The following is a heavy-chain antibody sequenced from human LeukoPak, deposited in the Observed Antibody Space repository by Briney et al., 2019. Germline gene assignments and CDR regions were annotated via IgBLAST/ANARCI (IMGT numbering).Heavy chain of an antibody. CDR3: ARDRGADRFDY. Sequence: GGALRLSCAASGCTFSTYWMSWVRQTPGKGLEGVANIKQDGSETYYVDSVKGRFTISRDNGKNSLYLQMNGLRAEDTAVYYCARDRGADRFDYWDQGTLVTVSS. CDR1: GCTFSTYW. CDR2: IKQDGSET. V-gene: IGHV3-7*01. J-gene: IGHJ4*02. D-gene: IGHD3-10*01.